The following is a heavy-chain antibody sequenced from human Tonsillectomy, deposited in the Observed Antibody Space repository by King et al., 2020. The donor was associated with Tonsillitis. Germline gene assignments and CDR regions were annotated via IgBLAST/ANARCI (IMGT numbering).Heavy chain of an antibody. CDR1: GFTFSSYW. Sequence: VQLVESGGGLVQPGGSLRLSCAASGFTFSSYWMHWVRQAPGKGLVWVSRINSDGSSTSYADSVKGRFTISRDNAKNTLYLQMNSLRAEDTAVYYCARGLGVNFWSGYYLFDYWGQGTLVTVSS. V-gene: IGHV3-74*01. CDR3: ARGLGVNFWSGYYLFDY. D-gene: IGHD3-3*01. J-gene: IGHJ4*02. CDR2: INSDGSST.